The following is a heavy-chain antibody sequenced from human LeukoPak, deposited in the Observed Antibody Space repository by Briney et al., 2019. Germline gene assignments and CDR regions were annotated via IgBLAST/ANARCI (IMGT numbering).Heavy chain of an antibody. CDR3: ARWVKGYDNAFDI. Sequence: SETLSLTCTVSGGSISSYYWSWIRQPPGKGLEWIGYIYYSGSTNYNPSLKSRVTISVDTSKNQFSLKLSSVTAADTAVYYCARWVKGYDNAFDIWGQGTMVTVSS. D-gene: IGHD5-12*01. V-gene: IGHV4-59*01. CDR2: IYYSGST. J-gene: IGHJ3*02. CDR1: GGSISSYY.